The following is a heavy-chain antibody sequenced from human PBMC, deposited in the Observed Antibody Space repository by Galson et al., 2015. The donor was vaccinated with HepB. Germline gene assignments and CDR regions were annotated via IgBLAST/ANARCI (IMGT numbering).Heavy chain of an antibody. V-gene: IGHV1-69*13. CDR1: GGTFSSYA. D-gene: IGHD5-12*01. CDR3: AKHSGYVAAFDI. J-gene: IGHJ3*02. Sequence: SVKVSCKASGGTFSSYAISWVRQAPGQGLEWMGGIIPIFGTANYAQKFQGRVTITADESTSTAYMELSSLRSEDTAVYYCAKHSGYVAAFDIWGQGTMVTVSS. CDR2: IIPIFGTA.